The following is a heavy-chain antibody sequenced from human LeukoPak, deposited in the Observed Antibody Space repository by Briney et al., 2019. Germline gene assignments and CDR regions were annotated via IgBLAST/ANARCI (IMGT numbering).Heavy chain of an antibody. V-gene: IGHV4-59*08. CDR2: VYYGGST. CDR1: GGSISSYY. D-gene: IGHD3-10*01. Sequence: SETLSLTCTVSGGSISSYYWSWIRQPPGKGLEWIGYVYYGGSTNYNPSLKSRVTISVDTSKNQFSLKLSSVTAADTAVYYCARRYMVRPNSDAFDIWGQGTMVTVSS. J-gene: IGHJ3*02. CDR3: ARRYMVRPNSDAFDI.